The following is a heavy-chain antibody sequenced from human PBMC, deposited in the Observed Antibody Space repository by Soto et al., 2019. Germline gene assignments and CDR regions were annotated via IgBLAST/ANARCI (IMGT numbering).Heavy chain of an antibody. D-gene: IGHD3-16*01. CDR1: GFTFSSYG. Sequence: QVQLVESGGGVVQPGRSLRLSCAASGFTFSSYGMHWVRQAPGKGLEWVAVISYDGSNKYYADSVKGRFTISRDNSKNTLYLQMNSLRAEDTAVYYCAKVRHWGQGTLVTVSS. CDR2: ISYDGSNK. CDR3: AKVRH. V-gene: IGHV3-30*18. J-gene: IGHJ4*02.